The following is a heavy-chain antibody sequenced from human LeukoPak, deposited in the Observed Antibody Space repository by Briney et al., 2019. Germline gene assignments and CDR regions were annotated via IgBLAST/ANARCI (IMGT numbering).Heavy chain of an antibody. J-gene: IGHJ4*02. V-gene: IGHV3-23*01. D-gene: IGHD3-10*01. CDR3: AKDLVTGSLDY. CDR2: ISSSGGST. Sequence: GGSLRLSCAASGFTFSSSAMTWVRQAPGKGLEWVSSISSSGGSTYYADSVRGRFTISRDNSKNTLYLQMNSLRAEDTAIYYCAKDLVTGSLDYWGQGTLVTVSS. CDR1: GFTFSSSA.